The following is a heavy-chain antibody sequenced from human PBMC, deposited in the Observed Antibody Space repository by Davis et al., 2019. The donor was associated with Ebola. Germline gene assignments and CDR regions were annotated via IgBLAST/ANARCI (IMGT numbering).Heavy chain of an antibody. J-gene: IGHJ5*01. CDR2: IFHGGTT. Sequence: SETLSLTCAVSGDSISSSNWWSWVRQPPGKGLEWIGEIFHGGTTNYNPSLQSLVIMSVDKSKNQFSLKLTSVTAADTAVYYCARDEFPGDYIRWFDSWGQGTQVTVSS. CDR1: GDSISSSNW. D-gene: IGHD4-17*01. CDR3: ARDEFPGDYIRWFDS. V-gene: IGHV4-4*02.